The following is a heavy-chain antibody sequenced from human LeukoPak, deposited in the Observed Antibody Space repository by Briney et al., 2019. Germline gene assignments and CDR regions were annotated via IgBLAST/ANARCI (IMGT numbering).Heavy chain of an antibody. V-gene: IGHV1-8*01. CDR2: MNPNSGNT. D-gene: IGHD3-10*01. CDR3: ARDPYGTGSHFDS. Sequence: GASVKVSCKASGYTFTSYDINWVRQATGQGLEWMGWMNPNSGNTGYAQKFQGRVTMTRNTSISTAYMELSSLRSEDTTVYYCARDPYGTGSHFDSWGQGTLVTVSS. J-gene: IGHJ4*02. CDR1: GYTFTSYD.